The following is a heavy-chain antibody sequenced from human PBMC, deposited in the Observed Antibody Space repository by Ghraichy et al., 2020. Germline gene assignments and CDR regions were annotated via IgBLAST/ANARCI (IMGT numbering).Heavy chain of an antibody. CDR3: ARRAMYTTPYYFDS. D-gene: IGHD1-1*01. CDR2: TYHGGNT. Sequence: GSLSLTCSVSGGSITSTTYYWDWIRQPPGKGLEWIGTTYHGGNTYLNPSLKSRVTISADTSKNQISLKLNSVTAADTAVYYCARRAMYTTPYYFDSWGQGTLVTVSS. CDR1: GGSITSTTYY. V-gene: IGHV4-39*01. J-gene: IGHJ4*02.